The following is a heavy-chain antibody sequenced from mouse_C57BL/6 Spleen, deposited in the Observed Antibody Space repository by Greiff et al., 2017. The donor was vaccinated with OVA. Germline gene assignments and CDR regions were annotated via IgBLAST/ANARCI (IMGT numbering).Heavy chain of an antibody. CDR3: ARNGKDWYFDV. D-gene: IGHD2-1*01. J-gene: IGHJ1*03. CDR1: GFSLTSYG. CDR2: IWSGGGT. Sequence: VMLVESGPGLVQPSQSLSITCTVSGFSLTSYGVNWVRQSPGKGLEWLGVIWSGGGTDYNAAFISRLSIRKDNSQSQVFFKMNSLQADDTAIYYCARNGKDWYFDVWGTGTTVTVSS. V-gene: IGHV2-2*01.